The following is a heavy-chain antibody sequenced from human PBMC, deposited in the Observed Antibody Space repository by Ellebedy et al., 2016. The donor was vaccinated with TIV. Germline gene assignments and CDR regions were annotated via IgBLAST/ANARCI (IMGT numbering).Heavy chain of an antibody. D-gene: IGHD1-14*01. J-gene: IGHJ6*02. Sequence: GESLKISXAASGFTFSSYAMSWVRQAPGKGLEWVANINQDGSEKYYVDSVKGRFTISRDNAKNSLYLQMNSLRAEDTAVYYCARAPVSGGMDVWGQGTTVTVSS. CDR3: ARAPVSGGMDV. CDR2: INQDGSEK. V-gene: IGHV3-7*03. CDR1: GFTFSSYA.